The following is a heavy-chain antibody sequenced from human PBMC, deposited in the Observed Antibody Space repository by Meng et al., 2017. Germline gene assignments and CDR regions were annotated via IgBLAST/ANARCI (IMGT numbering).Heavy chain of an antibody. CDR2: AYYRSKWYH. CDR1: GDSVSSNSAA. J-gene: IGHJ4*02. CDR3: ARGSYSFDS. V-gene: IGHV6-1*01. Sequence: QIHLQHVGAVLVKPSQTLSLICAISGDSVSSNSAAWNWIRQSPSRGLEWLGRAYYRSKWYHDYAESVKSRISIDPDTSKNQFSMQLRSVTPEDSAVYYCARGSYSFDSWGQRPLVTVSS. D-gene: IGHD1-26*01.